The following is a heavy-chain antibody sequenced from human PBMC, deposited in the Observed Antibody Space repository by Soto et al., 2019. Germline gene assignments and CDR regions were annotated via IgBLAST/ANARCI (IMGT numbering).Heavy chain of an antibody. CDR3: ARASYYYDSSGYTFDY. V-gene: IGHV1-18*01. CDR1: GYTFTSYG. D-gene: IGHD3-22*01. Sequence: ASVKVSCKASGYTFTSYGISWVRQAPGQGLEWMGWISAYNGNTNYAQKLQGRVTMTTDTSTSTAYMELRSLRSDDTAVYYCARASYYYDSSGYTFDYWGQGTRVTVSS. CDR2: ISAYNGNT. J-gene: IGHJ4*02.